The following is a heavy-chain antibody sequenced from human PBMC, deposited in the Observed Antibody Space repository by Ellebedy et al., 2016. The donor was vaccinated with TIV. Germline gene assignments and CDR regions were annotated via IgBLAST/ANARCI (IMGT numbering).Heavy chain of an antibody. CDR1: GFTFSSYW. D-gene: IGHD5-18*01. CDR3: ARGATASGGYFDY. V-gene: IGHV3-7*02. J-gene: IGHJ4*02. CDR2: IKQDGSEK. Sequence: GESLKISXAASGFTFSSYWMSWVRQAPGKGLEWVANIKQDGSEKYYVDSVKGRFTISRDNAKNSLYLQMNSLRAEDTAVYYCARGATASGGYFDYWGQGTLVTVSS.